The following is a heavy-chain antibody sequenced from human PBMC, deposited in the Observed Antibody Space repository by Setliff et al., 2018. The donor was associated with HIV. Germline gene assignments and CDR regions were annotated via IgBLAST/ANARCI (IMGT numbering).Heavy chain of an antibody. Sequence: SETLSLTCTVSGASISSGTYYWSWIRQPAGKGLEWIGRIDTSGSTNYNPSLKSRVTISVDTSKNQFSLKLSSVTAADTAVYYCARRPYILTGYYGSRDYHGLDVWGQGISVTVSS. CDR2: IDTSGST. D-gene: IGHD3-9*01. J-gene: IGHJ6*02. V-gene: IGHV4-61*02. CDR3: ARRPYILTGYYGSRDYHGLDV. CDR1: GASISSGTYY.